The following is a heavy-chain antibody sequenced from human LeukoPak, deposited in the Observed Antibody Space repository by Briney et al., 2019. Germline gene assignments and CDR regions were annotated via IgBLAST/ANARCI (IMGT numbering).Heavy chain of an antibody. CDR1: GYTFISYD. D-gene: IGHD3-16*01. Sequence: SVKVSCKASGYTFISYDINWVRQAPGQGLEWMGGIIPIFGTANYAQKFQGRVTITADESTSTAYMELSSLRSEDTAVYYCARDGVGFDYWGQGTLVTVSS. V-gene: IGHV1-69*13. CDR2: IIPIFGTA. J-gene: IGHJ4*02. CDR3: ARDGVGFDY.